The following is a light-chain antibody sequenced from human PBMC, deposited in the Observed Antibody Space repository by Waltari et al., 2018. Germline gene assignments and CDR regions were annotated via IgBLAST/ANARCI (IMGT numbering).Light chain of an antibody. CDR3: QQSYISPRT. J-gene: IGKJ4*01. V-gene: IGKV1-5*01. CDR1: QGISRW. CDR2: DAS. Sequence: DIQMTQSPSTLSASVGDRVTITCRASQGISRWLAWYQQKPGKPPKVLIYDASSLESGVPSRFSGSGSETEFTLVISNLQPDDVATYYCQQSYISPRTFGGGTKVEI.